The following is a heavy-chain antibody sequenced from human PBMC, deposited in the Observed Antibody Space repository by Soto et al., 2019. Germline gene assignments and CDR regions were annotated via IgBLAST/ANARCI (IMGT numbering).Heavy chain of an antibody. CDR2: IYYSGST. CDR3: ARSSDSSGYYPRWYYYGMDV. J-gene: IGHJ6*02. CDR1: GDSISSSNW. Sequence: SETLSLTCAVSGDSISSSNWWSWVRQPPGKGLEWIGYIYYSGSTYYNPSLKSRVTISVDTSKNQFSLKLSSVTAADTAVYYCARSSDSSGYYPRWYYYGMDVWGQGTTVTVSS. V-gene: IGHV4-4*02. D-gene: IGHD3-22*01.